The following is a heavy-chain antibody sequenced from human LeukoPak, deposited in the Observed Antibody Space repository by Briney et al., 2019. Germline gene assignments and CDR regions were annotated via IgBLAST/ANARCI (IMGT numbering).Heavy chain of an antibody. D-gene: IGHD5-12*01. CDR3: ARDLASGFDY. CDR1: GGSLSSYY. J-gene: IGHJ4*02. Sequence: PSETLSLTCTVSGGSLSSYYWSWVRQPPGKGLEGVGDIYYSGSTNYNPSLTSRGNISVDTSKNQFSLTLSSVTAAATAVYYCARDLASGFDYWGQGTLVTVSS. CDR2: IYYSGST. V-gene: IGHV4-59*01.